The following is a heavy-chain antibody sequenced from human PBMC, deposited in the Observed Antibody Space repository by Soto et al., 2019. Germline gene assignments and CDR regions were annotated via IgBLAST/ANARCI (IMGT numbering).Heavy chain of an antibody. D-gene: IGHD2-15*01. V-gene: IGHV1-69*13. J-gene: IGHJ4*02. Sequence: SSVWVPCRASGGTFSSYAISWVRQAPGQGREWMGGIIPIFGRANYAQKFQGRVTITADESTSPAYMELSSLRSEDTAVYYCAIHARYSSGGTCYGDNYWGQGTLDTDYS. CDR3: AIHARYSSGGTCYGDNY. CDR1: GGTFSSYA. CDR2: IIPIFGRA.